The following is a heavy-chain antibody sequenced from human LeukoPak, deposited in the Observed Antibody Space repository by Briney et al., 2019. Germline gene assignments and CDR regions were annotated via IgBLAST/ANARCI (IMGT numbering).Heavy chain of an antibody. CDR1: GYTFTSYG. D-gene: IGHD3-22*01. V-gene: IGHV1-18*01. CDR2: ISAYNGNT. Sequence: GASVKVSCKASGYTFTSYGISWVRQAPGQGLEWMGWISAYNGNTNYAQKLQGRVTMTTDTSTSTAYMGLRSLRSDDTAVYYCARDHAGYYDSSGYYLHFDYWGQGTLVTVSS. CDR3: ARDHAGYYDSSGYYLHFDY. J-gene: IGHJ4*02.